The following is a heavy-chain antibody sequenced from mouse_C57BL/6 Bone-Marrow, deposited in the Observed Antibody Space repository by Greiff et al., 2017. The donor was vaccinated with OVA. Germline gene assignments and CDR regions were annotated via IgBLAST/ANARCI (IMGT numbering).Heavy chain of an antibody. J-gene: IGHJ2*01. CDR2: ISDGGSYT. V-gene: IGHV5-4*03. CDR1: GFTFSSYA. Sequence: EVKLMESGGGLVKPGGSLKLSCAASGFTFSSYAMSWVRQTPEKRLEWVATISDGGSYTYYPDNVKGRFTISRDNAKNNLYLQMSHLKSEDTAMYYCARAITGSFDDWGKGTTLTVSS. CDR3: ARAITGSFDD. D-gene: IGHD4-1*01.